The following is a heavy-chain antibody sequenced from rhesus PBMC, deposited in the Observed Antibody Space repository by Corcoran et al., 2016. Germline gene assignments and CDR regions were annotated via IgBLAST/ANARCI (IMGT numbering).Heavy chain of an antibody. CDR3: ARGGYYTVDY. CDR2: IPYRGSS. V-gene: IGHV4-127*01. CDR1: GYSISSGYG. D-gene: IGHD3-28*01. J-gene: IGHJ4*01. Sequence: QVQLQESGPGLVKPSETLSLTCAVSGYSISSGYGWSWIRKPPGKGLEWIGYIPYRGSSYDTPAFKSRVTISIDTSKNQFSLKLSSVTAADTAVYYCARGGYYTVDYWGQGVLVTVSS.